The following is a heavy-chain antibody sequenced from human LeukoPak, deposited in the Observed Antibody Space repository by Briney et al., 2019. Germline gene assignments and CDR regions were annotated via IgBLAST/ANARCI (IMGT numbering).Heavy chain of an antibody. Sequence: GGSLRLSCAASGFTFSSYSMNWVRQAPGKGLEWVSSISSSSSYIYYADSVKGRFTISRDNAKNSLYLQMNSPRVEDTAVYYCGSMVREGEDYWGQGTLVTVSS. CDR2: ISSSSSYI. CDR3: GSMVREGEDY. D-gene: IGHD3-10*01. CDR1: GFTFSSYS. V-gene: IGHV3-21*01. J-gene: IGHJ4*02.